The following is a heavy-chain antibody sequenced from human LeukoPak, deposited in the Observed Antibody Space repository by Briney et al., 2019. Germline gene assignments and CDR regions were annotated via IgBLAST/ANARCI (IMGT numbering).Heavy chain of an antibody. Sequence: HPGGSLRLSCAASGFTFSSYAMSWVRQAPGKGLEWVSAISGSGGSTYYADSVKGRFTISRDNSKNTLYLQMNSLRAEDTAVYYCAKVGDYDFWSGFGYWGQGTLVTVSS. CDR1: GFTFSSYA. CDR3: AKVGDYDFWSGFGY. V-gene: IGHV3-23*01. CDR2: ISGSGGST. J-gene: IGHJ4*02. D-gene: IGHD3-3*01.